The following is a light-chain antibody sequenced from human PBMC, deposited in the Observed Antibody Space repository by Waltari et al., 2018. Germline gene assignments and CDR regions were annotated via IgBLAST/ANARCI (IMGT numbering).Light chain of an antibody. V-gene: IGKV3-11*01. J-gene: IGKJ4*01. CDR1: QSVSSY. Sequence: EIVLTHSPATLSLSPGERATLSCRASQSVSSYLAWYQQKPGQAPRLLIYDASNRATGIPARISGSGSGTDFTLTISSLEPEDFAVYYCQQRSSWPLTFGGGTKVEIK. CDR3: QQRSSWPLT. CDR2: DAS.